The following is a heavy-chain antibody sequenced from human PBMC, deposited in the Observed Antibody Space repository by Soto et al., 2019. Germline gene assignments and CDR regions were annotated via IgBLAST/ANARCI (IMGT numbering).Heavy chain of an antibody. CDR1: GYSFTTYW. J-gene: IGHJ4*02. D-gene: IGHD3-16*01. Sequence: LGESLKISCKGSGYSFTTYWIGWVRQMPGKGLEWMGIIYPGDSDIRYSPSFQGQVTISADKSITTAYLQWSSLKASDAAMYYCARQELGVGPVHWGQGTVVTVPS. CDR3: ARQELGVGPVH. V-gene: IGHV5-51*01. CDR2: IYPGDSDI.